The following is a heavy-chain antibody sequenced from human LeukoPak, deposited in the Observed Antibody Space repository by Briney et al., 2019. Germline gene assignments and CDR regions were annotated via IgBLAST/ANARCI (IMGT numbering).Heavy chain of an antibody. CDR2: NDPNSGGT. D-gene: IGHD6-19*01. Sequence: ASVKVSCKASGYTFTVNHVHWVRQAPGQGLEWMGWNDPNSGGTKYAQKFQDRVAMTSDTSISTAYMELSGLRSDDTAVYYCARDGTGAVAGTDYWGQGTLATVSS. V-gene: IGHV1-2*02. J-gene: IGHJ4*02. CDR3: ARDGTGAVAGTDY. CDR1: GYTFTVNH.